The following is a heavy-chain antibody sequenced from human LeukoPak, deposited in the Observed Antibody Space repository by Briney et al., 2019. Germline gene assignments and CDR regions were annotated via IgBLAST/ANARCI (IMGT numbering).Heavy chain of an antibody. CDR1: GFTFSSYS. Sequence: PGGSLRLSCAASGFTFSSYSMNWVRQAPGKGLEWVSSISSSSSYIYYADSVKGRFTISRDNAKNSLYLQMNSLRAEDTAVYYCAKQPAVEKFFDYWGQGTLVTVSS. V-gene: IGHV3-21*01. CDR2: ISSSSSYI. J-gene: IGHJ4*02. CDR3: AKQPAVEKFFDY. D-gene: IGHD2-2*01.